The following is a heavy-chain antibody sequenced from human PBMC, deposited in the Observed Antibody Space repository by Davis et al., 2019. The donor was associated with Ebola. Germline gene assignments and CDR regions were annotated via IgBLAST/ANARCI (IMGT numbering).Heavy chain of an antibody. CDR2: IIPIFGTA. Sequence: SVKVSCKASGDTFSSYAIRWVRQAPGQGLEWMGGIIPIFGTANNAQKFQGRVTITADESTSTAYMELSSLRFEDTAVYYCARDKGGNSFYYYYGMDVWGKGTTVIVSS. V-gene: IGHV1-69*13. CDR3: ARDKGGNSFYYYYGMDV. D-gene: IGHD4-23*01. CDR1: GDTFSSYA. J-gene: IGHJ6*04.